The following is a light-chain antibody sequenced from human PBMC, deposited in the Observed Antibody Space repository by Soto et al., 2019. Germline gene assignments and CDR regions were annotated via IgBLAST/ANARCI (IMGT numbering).Light chain of an antibody. CDR2: AAS. V-gene: IGKV1-27*01. CDR3: QQYNNWPPIT. J-gene: IGKJ5*01. CDR1: QGIGNY. Sequence: QSPSSLSASVGDRVTITCRASQGIGNYLAWFQQKAGKVPKLLIYAASSLQSGVPSRFSGSGSGTDFTLTISSLQSEDFAVYYCQQYNNWPPITFGQGTRLEIK.